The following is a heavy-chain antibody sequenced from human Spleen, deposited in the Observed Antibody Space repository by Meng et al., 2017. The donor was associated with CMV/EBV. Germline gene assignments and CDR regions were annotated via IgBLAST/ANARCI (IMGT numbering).Heavy chain of an antibody. Sequence: SGGSISSSSYHWGWIRQPPGKGLEWIGNIYYSGGTFYNPPLKSRVTISVDTSKNQFSLRLSSVTAADTAVYYCARNLFKYYSRLFDPWGQGTLVTVSS. D-gene: IGHD3-10*01. CDR3: ARNLFKYYSRLFDP. CDR1: GGSISSSSYH. J-gene: IGHJ5*02. CDR2: IYYSGGT. V-gene: IGHV4-39*07.